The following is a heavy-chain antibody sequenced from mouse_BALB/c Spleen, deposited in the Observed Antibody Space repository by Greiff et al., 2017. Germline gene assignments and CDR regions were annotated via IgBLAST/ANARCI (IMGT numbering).Heavy chain of an antibody. Sequence: VQLQQSGAELVRPGSSVKISCKASGYAFSSYWMNWVKQRPGQGLEWIGQIYPGDGDTNYNGKFKGKATLTADKSSSTAYMQLSSLTSEDSAVYYCARGKLGRWAWFAYGGQGTLVTVSA. CDR3: ARGKLGRWAWFAY. J-gene: IGHJ3*01. V-gene: IGHV1-80*01. D-gene: IGHD4-1*01. CDR2: IYPGDGDT. CDR1: GYAFSSYW.